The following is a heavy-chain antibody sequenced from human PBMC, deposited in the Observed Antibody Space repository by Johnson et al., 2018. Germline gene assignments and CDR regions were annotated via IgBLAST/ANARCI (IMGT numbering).Heavy chain of an antibody. V-gene: IGHV4-59*01. D-gene: IGHD3-10*01. J-gene: IGHJ5*02. CDR2: MYYSGSS. CDR3: AARYGSGSYYKFDP. Sequence: QVQLQESGPGLVKPSETLSLTCTVSGGSISSYYWSWIRQPPGKGLAWIGSMYYSGSSNYNPSLKSRVTISVDTSKNQFSLKLSSLTAADTAVYYCAARYGSGSYYKFDPWGQGTLVTVSS. CDR1: GGSISSYY.